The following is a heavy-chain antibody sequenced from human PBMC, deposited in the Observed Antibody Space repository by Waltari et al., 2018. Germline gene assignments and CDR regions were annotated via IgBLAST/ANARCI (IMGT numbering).Heavy chain of an antibody. J-gene: IGHJ4*02. V-gene: IGHV4-38-2*01. CDR1: GYSISSGYY. Sequence: QVQLQESGPGLVKPSETLSLTCAVSGYSISSGYYWGWIRQPPGKGLEWIGSIYHSGSTYYNPSLKSRVTISVDTSKNQFSLKLSSVTAADTAVYYCARVDYDSSGYLVDYWGQGTLVTVSS. CDR3: ARVDYDSSGYLVDY. D-gene: IGHD3-22*01. CDR2: IYHSGST.